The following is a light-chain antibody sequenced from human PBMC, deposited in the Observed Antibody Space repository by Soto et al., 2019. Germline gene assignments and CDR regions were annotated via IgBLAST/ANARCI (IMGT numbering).Light chain of an antibody. V-gene: IGKV3-11*01. CDR3: QQRSNWPPKIT. CDR2: DAS. J-gene: IGKJ5*01. Sequence: EIVLTQSTATLSFSPGERATLSCRASQSVSIYLAWYQQKPGQAPRLLIYDASNRATGIPARFSGSGSGTDFTLTISSLEPEDFAVYYCQQRSNWPPKITFCQGTRLEIK. CDR1: QSVSIY.